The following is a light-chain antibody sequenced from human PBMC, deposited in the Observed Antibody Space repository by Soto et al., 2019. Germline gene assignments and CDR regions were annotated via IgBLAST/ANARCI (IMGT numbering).Light chain of an antibody. CDR3: SSYTSSSIYV. CDR2: DVS. Sequence: QSVLTQPASVSGSPGQSITISCTGTSSDVGGYNYVSWYQQHPGKAPKLMIYDVSNRTSGVSNRFSGSKSGNTASLTISGLQAEDEADYYCSSYTSSSIYVFGTGTKLTVL. V-gene: IGLV2-14*01. J-gene: IGLJ1*01. CDR1: SSDVGGYNY.